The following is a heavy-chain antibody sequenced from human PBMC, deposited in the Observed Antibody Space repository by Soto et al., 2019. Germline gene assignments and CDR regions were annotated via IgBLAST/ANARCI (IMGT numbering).Heavy chain of an antibody. V-gene: IGHV2-5*01. CDR3: APNVRDGSDFPPSLLAY. D-gene: IGHD2-15*01. Sequence: SGPTLVNPTQTLTLTCTFSGFSLSTSGVGVGWIRQPPGKALEWLALIYWNDDKRYGPSLKSRLTITKDTSKNQVVLTMTNMDTVDTPPYYCAPNVRDGSDFPPSLLAYWGQGALVTVSP. CDR2: IYWNDDK. CDR1: GFSLSTSGVG. J-gene: IGHJ4*02.